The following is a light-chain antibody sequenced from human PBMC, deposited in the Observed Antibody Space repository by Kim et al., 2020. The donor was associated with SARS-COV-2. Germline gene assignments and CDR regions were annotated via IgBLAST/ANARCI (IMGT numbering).Light chain of an antibody. V-gene: IGKV1-27*01. CDR3: QQYDSAPRT. CDR2: GAS. J-gene: IGKJ1*01. CDR1: QGISKY. Sequence: ASVGDRDPISCRTSQGISKYLAWYQQRPGKVPNHLIYGASTLQSGVPSRFSGRGSGTDFTLTISSLQPEDVATYYCQQYDSAPRTFGQGTKVDI.